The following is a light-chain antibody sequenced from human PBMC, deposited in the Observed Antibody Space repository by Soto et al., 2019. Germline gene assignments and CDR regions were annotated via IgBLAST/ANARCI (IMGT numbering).Light chain of an antibody. J-gene: IGKJ4*01. Sequence: EIVLTQSPGTLSLSPGQRATLSCRASQSVSSSYLAWYQQKPGQAPRLLIYGASSRATGIPDRFSGSGSGTDFTLTISRLEHEDLELYFCQHYSSSHPALGGGTKADIK. V-gene: IGKV3-20*01. CDR2: GAS. CDR1: QSVSSSY. CDR3: QHYSSSHPA.